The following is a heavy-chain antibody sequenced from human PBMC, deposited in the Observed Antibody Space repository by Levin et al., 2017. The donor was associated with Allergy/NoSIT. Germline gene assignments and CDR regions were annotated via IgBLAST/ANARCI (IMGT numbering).Heavy chain of an antibody. D-gene: IGHD1-26*01. J-gene: IGHJ4*02. CDR3: AKDRMAVGSPEFDY. V-gene: IGHV3-9*01. CDR1: GFTFDDYA. CDR2: ISWNSGSI. Sequence: GGSLRLSCAASGFTFDDYAMHWVRQAPGKGLEWVSGISWNSGSIGYADSVKGRFTISRDNAKNSLYLQMNSLRAEDTALYYCAKDRMAVGSPEFDYWGQGTLVTVSS.